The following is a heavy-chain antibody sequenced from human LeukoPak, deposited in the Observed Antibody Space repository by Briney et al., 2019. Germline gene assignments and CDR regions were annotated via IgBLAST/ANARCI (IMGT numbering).Heavy chain of an antibody. CDR3: ATHTGYFDY. CDR2: IRYDGSNK. D-gene: IGHD4-17*01. Sequence: GGSLRLSRAASGFTFSNYGMHWVRQAPGKGLEWVTFIRYDGSNKFYADSVKGRFTISRDNSKNTLYLQMNSLRGEDSAVYYCATHTGYFDYWGQGTLVTVSS. V-gene: IGHV3-30*02. J-gene: IGHJ4*02. CDR1: GFTFSNYG.